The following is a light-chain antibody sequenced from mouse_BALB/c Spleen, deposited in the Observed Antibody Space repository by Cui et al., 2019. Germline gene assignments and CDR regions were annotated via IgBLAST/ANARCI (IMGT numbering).Light chain of an antibody. Sequence: QAVVTQESALTTSPGETVTLTCRSSTGAVTTSNYANWVQEKHDHLLTGLIGGTTTRPQVVPPSFSGPLIGAKLPLPTPGAKTKDEEIFSCPQWYRNNLVFGGGTKLTVL. CDR2: GTT. CDR1: TGAVTTSNY. CDR3: PQWYRNNLV. J-gene: IGLJ1*01. V-gene: IGLV1*01.